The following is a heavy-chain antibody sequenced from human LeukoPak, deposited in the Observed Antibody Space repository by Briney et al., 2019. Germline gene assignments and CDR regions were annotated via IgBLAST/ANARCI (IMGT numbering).Heavy chain of an antibody. CDR3: GRGEVGEFDH. CDR2: ISHAGDT. J-gene: IGHJ4*02. CDR1: GYSITRGYN. Sequence: SETLSLTCTVSGYSITRGYNWGWVRQSPEKGLEWIASISHAGDTYYNLSLKSRVTISVDTSKNHFSLNLASVTAPDTAVYFCGRGEVGEFDHWGQGTLVTVSS. V-gene: IGHV4-38-2*02. D-gene: IGHD1-26*01.